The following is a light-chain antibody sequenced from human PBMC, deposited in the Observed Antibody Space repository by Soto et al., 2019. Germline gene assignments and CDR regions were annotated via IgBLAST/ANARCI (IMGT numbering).Light chain of an antibody. CDR3: LLSYSGADVV. CDR1: TGAVTSGHY. Sequence: QTVVTQEPSLTVSPGGTVTLTCGSSTGAVTSGHYPYWFQQKLGQAPRTLIYDTSNKHSWTPARFSGSLLGGKAALTLSGAQPEDEAEYYCLLSYSGADVVFGGGTKVTVL. CDR2: DTS. V-gene: IGLV7-46*01. J-gene: IGLJ2*01.